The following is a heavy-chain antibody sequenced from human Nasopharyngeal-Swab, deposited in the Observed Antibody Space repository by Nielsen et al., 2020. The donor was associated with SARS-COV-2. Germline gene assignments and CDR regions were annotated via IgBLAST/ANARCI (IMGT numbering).Heavy chain of an antibody. D-gene: IGHD3-22*01. V-gene: IGHV3-48*02. CDR1: QSNPTTYN. CDR3: TRDGLNGYYDSSGYPRRDGMDV. Sequence: GGSLRLSCAPSQSNPTTYNMHWVRQPPGKGLEWVSYITSSSSTIYYADSVKGRFAISRDNAENALYLQMNSLRDEDTAVYYCTRDGLNGYYDSSGYPRRDGMDVWGQGTTVTVSS. J-gene: IGHJ6*02. CDR2: ITSSSSTI.